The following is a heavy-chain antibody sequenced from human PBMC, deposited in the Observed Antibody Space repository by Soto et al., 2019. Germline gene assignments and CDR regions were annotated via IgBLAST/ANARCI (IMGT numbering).Heavy chain of an antibody. CDR1: GFTFSSYG. V-gene: IGHV3-33*01. Sequence: QVQLVESGGGVVQPGRSLRLSCAASGFTFSSYGMHWVRQAPGKGLEWVAVIWYDGSNKYYADSVKGRFTISRDNSKNTLYLQMNSLRAEDTAVYYCARLYYYVSSGYYSPSRLLRQKGDAFDIWGQGTMVTVSS. CDR2: IWYDGSNK. J-gene: IGHJ3*02. CDR3: ARLYYYVSSGYYSPSRLLRQKGDAFDI. D-gene: IGHD3-22*01.